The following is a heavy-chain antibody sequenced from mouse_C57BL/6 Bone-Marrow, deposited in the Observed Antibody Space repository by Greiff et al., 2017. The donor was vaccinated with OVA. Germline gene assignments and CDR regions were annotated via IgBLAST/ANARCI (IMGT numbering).Heavy chain of an antibody. CDR3: TTYGNYPYYFDY. Sequence: VHVKQSGAELVRPGASVKLSCTASGFNIKDDYMHWVKQRPEQGLEWIGWIDPENGDTEYASKFQGKATITADTSSNTAYLQLSSLTSEDTAVYYCTTYGNYPYYFDYWGQGTTLTVSS. D-gene: IGHD2-1*01. CDR2: IDPENGDT. J-gene: IGHJ2*01. V-gene: IGHV14-4*01. CDR1: GFNIKDDY.